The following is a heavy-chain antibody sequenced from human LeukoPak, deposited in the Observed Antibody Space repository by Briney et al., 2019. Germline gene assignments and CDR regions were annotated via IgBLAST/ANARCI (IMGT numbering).Heavy chain of an antibody. V-gene: IGHV3-48*01. J-gene: IGHJ4*02. CDR1: GFTFSSYS. D-gene: IGHD2/OR15-2a*01. Sequence: GGSLRLSCAASGFTFSSYSMNWVRQAPGKGLEWVSYISSSSSTIYYADSVKGRFTISRDNAKNSLYLQMNSLRAEDTAVYYCARERSSVIGTLAYWGQGTLVTVSS. CDR2: ISSSSSTI. CDR3: ARERSSVIGTLAY.